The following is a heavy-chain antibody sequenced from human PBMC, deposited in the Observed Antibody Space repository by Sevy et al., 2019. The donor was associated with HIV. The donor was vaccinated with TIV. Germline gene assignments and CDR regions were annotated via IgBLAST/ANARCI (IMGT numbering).Heavy chain of an antibody. J-gene: IGHJ4*02. CDR1: GGSISNNNYY. Sequence: SETLSLTCTVFGGSISNNNYYWGWIRQPPGKGLEWIGSIYYSGSTDYNPSLKSRVTISVDTSKNQFSLKLSSVTAADTAVYYCAGLGYCSSSSCRASDYWGQGMLVTVSS. CDR3: AGLGYCSSSSCRASDY. V-gene: IGHV4-39*01. D-gene: IGHD2-2*01. CDR2: IYYSGST.